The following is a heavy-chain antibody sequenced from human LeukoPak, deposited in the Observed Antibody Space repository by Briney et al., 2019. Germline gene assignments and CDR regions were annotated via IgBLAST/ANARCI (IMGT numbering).Heavy chain of an antibody. CDR1: GFTFSSYS. Sequence: GESLRLSCAASGFTFSSYSMNWVRQAPGKGLEWVSSISSSSSYIYYADSVKGRFTISRDNAKNSLYLQMNSLRAEDTAVYYCARDLSIAVAGIDYWGQGTLVTVSS. D-gene: IGHD6-19*01. J-gene: IGHJ4*02. CDR3: ARDLSIAVAGIDY. V-gene: IGHV3-21*01. CDR2: ISSSSSYI.